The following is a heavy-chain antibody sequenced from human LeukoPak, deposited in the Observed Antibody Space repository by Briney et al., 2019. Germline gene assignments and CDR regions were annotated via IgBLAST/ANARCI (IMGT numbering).Heavy chain of an antibody. J-gene: IGHJ4*02. CDR3: AKTSRAYSDYDSPFDY. Sequence: SGGSLRLSCAASGFTFSSYVMSWVRQAPGKGLEWVSAISRGGGTTYYADSVKGRFTISRDNSKNTLYLQMTSLRAEDTAVYYCAKTSRAYSDYDSPFDYWGQGTLVTVSS. CDR2: ISRGGGTT. CDR1: GFTFSSYV. D-gene: IGHD5-12*01. V-gene: IGHV3-23*01.